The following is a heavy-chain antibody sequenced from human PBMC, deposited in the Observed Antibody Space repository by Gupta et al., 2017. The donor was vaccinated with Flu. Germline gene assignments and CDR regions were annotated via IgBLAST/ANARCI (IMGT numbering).Heavy chain of an antibody. CDR2: ISSSGSTI. V-gene: IGHV3-11*01. CDR3: ARVKGSGSYTTYYYYYMDV. CDR1: GFTFSGHY. Sequence: QVQLVESGGGLVKPGGSLRLSCEASGFTFSGHYMSWVRQAPGKGLEWVSYISSSGSTIYYADSVKGRFTISRDNAKNSLYLQMNSLRAEDTAVYYCARVKGSGSYTTYYYYYMDVWGKGTTVTVSS. D-gene: IGHD3-3*01. J-gene: IGHJ6*03.